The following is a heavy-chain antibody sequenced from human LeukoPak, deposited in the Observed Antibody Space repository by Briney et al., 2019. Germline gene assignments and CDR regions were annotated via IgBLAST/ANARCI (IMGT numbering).Heavy chain of an antibody. CDR3: ARGGDLGAFDI. CDR2: IWYDGSNK. D-gene: IGHD2-21*02. V-gene: IGHV3-33*01. J-gene: IGHJ3*02. CDR1: GFTFSSYG. Sequence: PGRSLRLSCAASGFTFSSYGMHWVRQAPGKGLEWVAVIWYDGSNKYYADSVKGRFTISRDNSKNTLYLQMNSLRAEDTAVYYCARGGDLGAFDIWGQGTMVTVSS.